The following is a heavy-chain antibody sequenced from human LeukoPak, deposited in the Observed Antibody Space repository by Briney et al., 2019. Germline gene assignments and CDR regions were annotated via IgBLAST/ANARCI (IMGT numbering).Heavy chain of an antibody. D-gene: IGHD6-25*01. CDR1: RYTFSTYH. J-gene: IGHJ4*02. CDR2: MNPYSGDR. Sequence: ASVKVSCKTSRYTFSTYHIIRGREATGQGLEWLGWMNPYSGDRGYAQKFQGRLSITSDTSISTAYMELSSLRSDDTAVYFCTRTPSLMASGYDYWGQGTLVTVSS. CDR3: TRTPSLMASGYDY. V-gene: IGHV1-8*03.